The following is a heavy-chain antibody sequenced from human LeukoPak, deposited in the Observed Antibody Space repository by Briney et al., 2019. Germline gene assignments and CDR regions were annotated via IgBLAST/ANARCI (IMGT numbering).Heavy chain of an antibody. J-gene: IGHJ4*02. D-gene: IGHD3-3*01. CDR3: AGSMGIWGGEFDY. CDR2: IYYSGST. CDR1: GGSISSNTYY. V-gene: IGHV4-39*07. Sequence: SETLSLTCTVSGGSISSNTYYWGWIRQPPGKGLEWIGSIYYSGSTYYNPSLKSRVTISVDTSKNQFSLKLSSVTAADTAVYYCAGSMGIWGGEFDYWGQGTLVTVSS.